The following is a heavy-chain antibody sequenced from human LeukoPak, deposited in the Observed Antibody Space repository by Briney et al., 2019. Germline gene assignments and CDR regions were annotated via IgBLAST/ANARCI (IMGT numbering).Heavy chain of an antibody. J-gene: IGHJ4*02. D-gene: IGHD6-6*01. CDR1: GRSFSGYY. V-gene: IGHV4-34*01. Sequence: PSETLSLTCAVDGRSFSGYYWSWIRQPPGKGLEWIGEINHSGSTNYNPSLKSRVTISVDTSKNQFSLKLSSVTAADTAVYYCARGSIAEPVDYWGQGTLVTVSS. CDR3: ARGSIAEPVDY. CDR2: INHSGST.